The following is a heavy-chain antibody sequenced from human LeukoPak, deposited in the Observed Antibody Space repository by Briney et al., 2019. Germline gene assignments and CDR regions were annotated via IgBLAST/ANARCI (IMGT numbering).Heavy chain of an antibody. CDR2: ISYDGSNK. CDR1: GFTFSSYG. CDR3: ASGSYYPS. Sequence: GGSLRLSCAASGFTFSSYGMHWVRQAPGKGLEWVAVISYDGSNKYYADSVKGRFTISRDNSKNTLYLQMNSLRAEDTAVYYCASGSYYPSWGQGTLVTVSS. D-gene: IGHD1-26*01. J-gene: IGHJ4*02. V-gene: IGHV3-30*03.